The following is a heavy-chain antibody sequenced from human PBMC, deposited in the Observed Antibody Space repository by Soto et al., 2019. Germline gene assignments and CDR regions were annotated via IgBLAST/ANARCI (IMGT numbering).Heavy chain of an antibody. J-gene: IGHJ2*01. V-gene: IGHV1-69*12. CDR2: IIPIFGTV. D-gene: IGHD5-12*01. CDR1: GGTFSNYP. Sequence: QVQLVQSGAEVKKPGSSVKVSCKASGGTFSNYPVSWVRQAPGQGLEWMGGIIPIFGTVNYAQKFQGRLTITADESPSTAYMELSSLRSEDTAVYYCARGNHRWLQLWYFDPWGRGTLVTVSS. CDR3: ARGNHRWLQLWYFDP.